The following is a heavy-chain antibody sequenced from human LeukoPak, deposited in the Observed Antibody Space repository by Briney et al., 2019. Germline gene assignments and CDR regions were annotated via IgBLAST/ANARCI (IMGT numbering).Heavy chain of an antibody. CDR2: INSDGNTT. CDR1: GFTFSNYW. V-gene: IGHV3-74*01. CDR3: ARDRGGWYPSSPTTFDY. D-gene: IGHD6-19*01. Sequence: GGSLRLSCAASGFTFSNYWMHWGRQVPGKGLGWVSFINSDGNTTSYADYVKGRFTMSRDNAKNTVYLQMNSLRAEATALYYCARDRGGWYPSSPTTFDYCGQGTLVTVSS. J-gene: IGHJ4*02.